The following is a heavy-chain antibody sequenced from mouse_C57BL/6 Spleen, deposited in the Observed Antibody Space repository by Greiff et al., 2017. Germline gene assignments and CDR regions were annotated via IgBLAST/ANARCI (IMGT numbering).Heavy chain of an antibody. Sequence: EVKLVESGGGLVKPGGSLKLSCAASGFTFSSYAMSWVRQTPEKRLEWVATISDGGSYTYYPDNVKGRFTISRDNAKNNLYLQMSHLKSEDTAMYYCARDKALPIYGSSDYFDYWGQGTTLTVSS. CDR1: GFTFSSYA. D-gene: IGHD1-1*01. CDR3: ARDKALPIYGSSDYFDY. V-gene: IGHV5-4*01. J-gene: IGHJ2*01. CDR2: ISDGGSYT.